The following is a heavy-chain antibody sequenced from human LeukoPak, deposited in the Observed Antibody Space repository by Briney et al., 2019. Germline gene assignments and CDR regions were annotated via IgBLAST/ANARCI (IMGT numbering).Heavy chain of an antibody. CDR2: IWYDGSNK. J-gene: IGHJ4*02. CDR3: VPVGYSYGYPDYYFDY. D-gene: IGHD5-18*01. Sequence: GGSLRLSCAASGFTFSSYGMHWVRQAPGKGLEWVAVIWYDGSNKYSADSVKGRFTISRDNSKNTLYLQMNSLRAEDTAVYYCVPVGYSYGYPDYYFDYWGQGTLVTVSS. CDR1: GFTFSSYG. V-gene: IGHV3-33*01.